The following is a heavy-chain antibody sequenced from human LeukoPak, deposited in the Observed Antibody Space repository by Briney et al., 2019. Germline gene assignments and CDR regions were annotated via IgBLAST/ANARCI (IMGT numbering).Heavy chain of an antibody. CDR2: IIPLFGTA. D-gene: IGHD7-27*01. CDR3: AREAGDGGLCY. V-gene: IGHV1-69*05. CDR1: GGTFSTYA. J-gene: IGHJ4*02. Sequence: SVKVSCKASGGTFSTYAVNWVRQAPGQRLEWMGGIIPLFGTANYAQKFQGRVTITTDESTSTAYMELSSLRSEDTAVYYCAREAGDGGLCYWGQGTLVTVSS.